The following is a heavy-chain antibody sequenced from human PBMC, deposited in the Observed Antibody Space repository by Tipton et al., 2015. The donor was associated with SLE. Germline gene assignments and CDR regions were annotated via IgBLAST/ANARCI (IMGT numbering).Heavy chain of an antibody. J-gene: IGHJ4*02. V-gene: IGHV4-4*07. CDR1: GGSTSSYY. Sequence: TLSLTCTVSGGSTSSYYWSWIRQPAGKGLEWVGRIYTSGSTNYNPSLKSRVTMSVDTSKNHFSLNLTSVTTADTAVYYCARSRGYYPDSWGQGTLVTVSS. CDR2: IYTSGST. CDR3: ARSRGYYPDS. D-gene: IGHD3-22*01.